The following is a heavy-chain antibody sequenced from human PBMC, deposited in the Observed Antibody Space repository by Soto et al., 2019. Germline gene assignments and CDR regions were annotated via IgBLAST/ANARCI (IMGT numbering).Heavy chain of an antibody. CDR1: GFIFSTYS. Sequence: EVQLVEPGGGLVQPGGSLRLSCAASGFIFSTYSMNWVRQAPGKGLEWVSYISGSNSTIYYADSVKGRFSISRDNAXXSLYLQMNSLRDEDTAVYYCARDYGWELSDGYFDLWGRGTLVTVSS. CDR2: ISGSNSTI. D-gene: IGHD1-26*01. V-gene: IGHV3-48*02. J-gene: IGHJ2*01. CDR3: ARDYGWELSDGYFDL.